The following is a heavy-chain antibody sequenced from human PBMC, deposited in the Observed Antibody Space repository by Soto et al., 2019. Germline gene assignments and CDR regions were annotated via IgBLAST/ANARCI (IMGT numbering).Heavy chain of an antibody. J-gene: IGHJ6*02. D-gene: IGHD3-3*01. CDR2: INPNSGGT. CDR3: ARDKGIFGLGYYGMDA. CDR1: GYTFTGYY. Sequence: ASVKVSCKASGYTFTGYYMHWVRQAPGQGLEWMGWINPNSGGTNYAQKFQGRVTMTRDTSISTAYMELSRLRSDDTAVYYCARDKGIFGLGYYGMDAWGQGTTVTVSS. V-gene: IGHV1-2*02.